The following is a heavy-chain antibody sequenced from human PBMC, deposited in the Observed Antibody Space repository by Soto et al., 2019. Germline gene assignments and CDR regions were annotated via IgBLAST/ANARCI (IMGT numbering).Heavy chain of an antibody. CDR3: ARGSYGYLLDY. CDR2: IKHTGSI. J-gene: IGHJ4*02. Sequence: PSETLSLTCAVYGGPFNDYYWTWIRQPPGKGLEWIGEIKHTGSINYNPSLKSRITISGDTSKNQFSLQLSSMTAADTAVYYCARGSYGYLLDYWGQGTLVTVSS. D-gene: IGHD5-18*01. CDR1: GGPFNDYY. V-gene: IGHV4-34*01.